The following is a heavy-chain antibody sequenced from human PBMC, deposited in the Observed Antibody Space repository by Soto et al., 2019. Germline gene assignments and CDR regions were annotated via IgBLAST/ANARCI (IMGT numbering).Heavy chain of an antibody. V-gene: IGHV1-69*13. J-gene: IGHJ4*02. CDR3: AAGDSSDTGDH. Sequence: SVKVSCKASVDTLSHYGVSWVRQVPGKGLEWMGGTTAILGTRDYAQKFQGRMTITSDESTTTSYMELNSLTSDDTAVYYCAAGDSSDTGDHWGQGTLVTVSS. CDR1: VDTLSHYG. CDR2: TTAILGTR. D-gene: IGHD5-18*01.